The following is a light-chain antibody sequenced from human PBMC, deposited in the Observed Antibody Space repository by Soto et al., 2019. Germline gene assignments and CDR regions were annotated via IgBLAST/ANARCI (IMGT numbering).Light chain of an antibody. CDR3: QQYGTSPPT. CDR1: QSVSSSY. CDR2: GAS. V-gene: IGKV3-20*01. J-gene: IGKJ1*01. Sequence: EIVLTQSPGTLSLSPGERATLSCRASQSVSSSYLAWYQQKPGQAPRLLIYGASSRATGIPDRISGSGSGTDFTLTISRLEPEDFAVYYCQQYGTSPPTFGQGTKVAIK.